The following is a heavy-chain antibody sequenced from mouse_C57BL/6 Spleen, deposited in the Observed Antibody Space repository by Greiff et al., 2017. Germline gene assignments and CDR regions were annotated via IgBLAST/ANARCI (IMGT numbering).Heavy chain of an antibody. D-gene: IGHD1-1*01. CDR3: ARRGTTVVAKGAMDY. V-gene: IGHV1-39*01. CDR2: INPNYGTT. J-gene: IGHJ4*01. Sequence: VQLQQSGPELVKPGASVKISCKASGYSFTDYNMNWVKQSNGKSLEWIGVINPNYGTTSYNQKFKGKATLTVDQSSSTAYMQLNSLTSEDSAVXYWARRGTTVVAKGAMDYWGQGTSVTVSS. CDR1: GYSFTDYN.